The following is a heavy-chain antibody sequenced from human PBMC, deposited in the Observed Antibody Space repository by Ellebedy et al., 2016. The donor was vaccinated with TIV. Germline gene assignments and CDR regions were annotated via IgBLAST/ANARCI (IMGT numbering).Heavy chain of an antibody. CDR1: GFSLSTSGMC. J-gene: IGHJ4*02. D-gene: IGHD3-16*01. CDR3: ARICDMDYYGPRY. CDR2: IDWDDDK. V-gene: IGHV2-70*11. Sequence: SGPTLVXPTETLTLTCTVSGFSLSTSGMCVSWIRQPPGKALEWLARIDWDDDKDYSTSLKTRLTISKDTSKNQVVFTMTNMDPVDTATYYCARICDMDYYGPRYWGQGTLVTVSS.